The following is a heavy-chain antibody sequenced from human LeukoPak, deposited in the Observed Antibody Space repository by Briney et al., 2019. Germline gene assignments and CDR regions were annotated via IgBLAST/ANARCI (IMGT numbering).Heavy chain of an antibody. CDR1: GGSISSSSYY. V-gene: IGHV4-39*07. D-gene: IGHD5-24*01. J-gene: IGHJ4*02. CDR3: ARGRGVATIGLPVDY. Sequence: SETLSLTCTVSGGSISSSSYYWGWIRQPPGKGLEWIGSIYYSGSTYYNPSLKSRVTISVDTSKNQFSLKLSSVTAADTAVYYCARGRGVATIGLPVDYWGQGTLVTVSS. CDR2: IYYSGST.